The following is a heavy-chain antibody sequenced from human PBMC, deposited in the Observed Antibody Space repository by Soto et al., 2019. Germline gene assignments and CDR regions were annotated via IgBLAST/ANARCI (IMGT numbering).Heavy chain of an antibody. Sequence: ELQLVESGGGLVQPGGSLRLSCAASGFTISSNSMSWVRQAPGKGLEWVSIIYSGGSTYYADSVKGTFTISRDNSKNTLYLHMNTLRAEDTAVYYCARGGEWELQGWFDPWGQGTLVTVSS. D-gene: IGHD1-26*01. CDR1: GFTISSNS. CDR2: IYSGGST. J-gene: IGHJ5*02. V-gene: IGHV3-66*01. CDR3: ARGGEWELQGWFDP.